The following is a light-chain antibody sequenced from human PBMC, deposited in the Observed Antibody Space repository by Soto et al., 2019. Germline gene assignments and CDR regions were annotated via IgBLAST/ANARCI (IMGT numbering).Light chain of an antibody. CDR2: GAS. CDR1: QRVSSN. CDR3: QQYNDWPT. J-gene: IGKJ1*01. Sequence: EIVMTQSPATLSVSPGERATLSCRASQRVSSNLAWYQQKPGQAPRLLIYGASTRATDISARFRGSGSGTEFTLTISSLQSEDFAVYFCQQYNDWPTFGQGTKVEIK. V-gene: IGKV3-15*01.